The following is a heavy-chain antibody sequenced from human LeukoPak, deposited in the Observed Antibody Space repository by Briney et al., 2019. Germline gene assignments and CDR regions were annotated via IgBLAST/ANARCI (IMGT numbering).Heavy chain of an antibody. Sequence: ASVKVSCKASGYTFTSYGIRWVRQAPGQGLEWMGWINAGNGNTKYSQKFQGRVTITRDTSASTAYMELSSLRSEDTAVYYCARELSTVTTDWFDPWGQGTLVTVSS. D-gene: IGHD4-17*01. CDR2: INAGNGNT. J-gene: IGHJ5*02. CDR3: ARELSTVTTDWFDP. CDR1: GYTFTSYG. V-gene: IGHV1-3*01.